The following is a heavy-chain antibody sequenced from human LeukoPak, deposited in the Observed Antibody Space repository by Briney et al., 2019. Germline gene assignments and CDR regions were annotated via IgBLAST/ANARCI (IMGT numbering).Heavy chain of an antibody. Sequence: GGSLRLSCAASGFTFSGFWMHWVRQAPGKGLVWVSRINTDGSTTTYADSVKGRFTISRDNAKNTPYLQMNSLRAEDTAVYYCARVFSSGSFDYWGQGTLVTVSS. J-gene: IGHJ4*02. CDR3: ARVFSSGSFDY. V-gene: IGHV3-74*01. CDR2: INTDGSTT. CDR1: GFTFSGFW. D-gene: IGHD6-19*01.